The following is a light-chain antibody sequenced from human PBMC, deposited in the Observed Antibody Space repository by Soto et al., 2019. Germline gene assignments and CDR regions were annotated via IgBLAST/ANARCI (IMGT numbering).Light chain of an antibody. CDR3: QQYGSSPPAT. CDR2: GAS. Sequence: IVLTQSPGTLSLSPGERATLSCRASQSVSSSSLAWYQQKPGQAPRLLIYGASSRATGIPDRFSGSGSGTDFTLTISSLEPEDFAVYYCQQYGSSPPATFGQGTKVEIK. V-gene: IGKV3-20*01. CDR1: QSVSSSS. J-gene: IGKJ1*01.